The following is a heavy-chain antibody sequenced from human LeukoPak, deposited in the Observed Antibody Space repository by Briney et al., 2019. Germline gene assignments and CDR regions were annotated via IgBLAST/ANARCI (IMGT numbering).Heavy chain of an antibody. CDR3: ARDDARDSNYSDWFDP. Sequence: AGGSLRLSCAASGFTFRSYWMHWVRQAPAKGLAWVSRINSDGSSASYADSAKGRFPLFRDNAKNTLYLQMNGLRAEDTAGYYCARDDARDSNYSDWFDPWGQGTLVTVSS. D-gene: IGHD4-11*01. J-gene: IGHJ5*02. V-gene: IGHV3-74*01. CDR2: INSDGSSA. CDR1: GFTFRSYW.